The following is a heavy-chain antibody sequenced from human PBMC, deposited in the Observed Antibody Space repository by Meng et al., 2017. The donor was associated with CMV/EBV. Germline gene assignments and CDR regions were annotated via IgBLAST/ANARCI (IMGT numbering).Heavy chain of an antibody. V-gene: IGHV5-51*01. Sequence: KVSCKGSGYSFTSYWIGWMRQMPGKGLEWMGIIYPGDSDTRYSPSFQGQVTISADKSISTAYPQWSSLKASDTAMYYCARPIAAAGNDYYGMDVWGQGTTVTVSS. CDR1: GYSFTSYW. J-gene: IGHJ6*02. CDR2: IYPGDSDT. D-gene: IGHD6-13*01. CDR3: ARPIAAAGNDYYGMDV.